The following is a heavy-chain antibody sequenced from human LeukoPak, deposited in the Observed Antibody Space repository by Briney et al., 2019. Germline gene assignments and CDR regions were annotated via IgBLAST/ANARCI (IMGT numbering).Heavy chain of an antibody. D-gene: IGHD4-17*01. Sequence: GGSLRLSCAATEFTFSSYWMSWVRQAPGKGLEWVANIKQDGGQIYYLESVKGRFTVSRDNAKNSLYLQMNSLRAEDTAVYYCARLGARQMLEYWGQGTLVTVSS. CDR1: EFTFSSYW. CDR3: ARLGARQMLEY. J-gene: IGHJ4*02. CDR2: IKQDGGQI. V-gene: IGHV3-7*01.